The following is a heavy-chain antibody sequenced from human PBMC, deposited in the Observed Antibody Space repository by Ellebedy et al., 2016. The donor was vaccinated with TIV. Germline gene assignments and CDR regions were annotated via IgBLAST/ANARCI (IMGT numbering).Heavy chain of an antibody. CDR2: IYRSVST. Sequence: MPSETLSLTCAVSGGSINSGGYSWTWIRQPPGKGLECIGYIYRSVSTSYNPSLKSRLTLSVDTSKNQFSLKLSSVAAADTAVYYCSRGWGDGDNRFDYWGQGTLVTVSS. CDR1: GGSINSGGYS. D-gene: IGHD5-24*01. CDR3: SRGWGDGDNRFDY. V-gene: IGHV4-30-2*01. J-gene: IGHJ4*02.